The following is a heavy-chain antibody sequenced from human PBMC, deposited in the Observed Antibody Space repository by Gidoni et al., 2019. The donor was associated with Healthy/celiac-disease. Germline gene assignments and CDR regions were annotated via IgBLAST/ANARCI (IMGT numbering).Heavy chain of an antibody. CDR1: GYTFTSYD. Sequence: QVQLVQSGAEVKKPGASVKVSCKASGYTFTSYDINWVRPATGHGLEWMGWRNPNSGNTGYAQKFQGRGTMTRNTSISTAYMELSSLRSEDTAVYYCARVWTIVGATIGYWGQGTLVTVSS. J-gene: IGHJ4*02. D-gene: IGHD1-26*01. CDR2: RNPNSGNT. CDR3: ARVWTIVGATIGY. V-gene: IGHV1-8*01.